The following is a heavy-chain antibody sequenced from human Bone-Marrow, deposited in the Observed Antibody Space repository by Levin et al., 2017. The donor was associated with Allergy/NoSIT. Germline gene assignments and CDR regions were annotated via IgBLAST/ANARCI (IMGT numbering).Heavy chain of an antibody. J-gene: IGHJ4*02. Sequence: LRLSCTVSGDSINTFSYFWSWIRQHPGKGLEWIGYIHSSGTPYFNPSLKSRVAMSIDTSKTHFSLEMSSVTAADTAVYYCARRGPYYFDFWGQGAPVTVSS. CDR2: IHSSGTP. CDR1: GDSINTFSYF. V-gene: IGHV4-31*03. CDR3: ARRGPYYFDF. D-gene: IGHD1-26*01.